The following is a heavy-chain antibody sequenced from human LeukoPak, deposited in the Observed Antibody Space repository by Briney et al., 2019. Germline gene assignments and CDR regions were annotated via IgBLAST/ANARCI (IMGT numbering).Heavy chain of an antibody. CDR2: IRSDGSNK. CDR1: GFTFITYG. J-gene: IGHJ4*02. Sequence: GGSLRLSCAASGFTFITYGMHWVRQAPGKGLNWVAFIRSDGSNKYYADSVKGRFTISRDSSKNTLYLQMNSLRAEDTAVYYCAKATPGRYFDYWGQGTLVTVSS. V-gene: IGHV3-30*02. CDR3: AKATPGRYFDY.